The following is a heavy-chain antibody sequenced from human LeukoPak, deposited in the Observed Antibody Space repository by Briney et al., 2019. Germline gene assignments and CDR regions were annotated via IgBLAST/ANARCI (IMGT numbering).Heavy chain of an antibody. CDR2: INPDTGAT. Sequence: ASVKVSCKASGYTFTGYYMHWVRQAPGQGLEWMGWINPDTGATDIAQKFQGRVAMTRDTSISAAYMKLSRLRSDDTAVYFCTRDHCSYINCYEDYYYGMDVWGQGTTVTVSS. V-gene: IGHV1-2*02. D-gene: IGHD2-15*01. CDR3: TRDHCSYINCYEDYYYGMDV. CDR1: GYTFTGYY. J-gene: IGHJ6*02.